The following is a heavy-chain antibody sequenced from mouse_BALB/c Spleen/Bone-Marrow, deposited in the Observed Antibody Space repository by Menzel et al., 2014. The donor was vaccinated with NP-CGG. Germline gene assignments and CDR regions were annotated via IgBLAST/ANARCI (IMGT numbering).Heavy chain of an antibody. CDR2: IDPANGNT. CDR3: ARYYYAMDY. Sequence: VQLQQSGAELVKPWASVKLSCTASGFNIKDTYMHWVKQRPEQGLEWIGRIDPANGNTKYDPKLQGKATITADTSSNTAYLQLSSLTSEDTAVYYRARYYYAMDYWGQGTSDTVSS. J-gene: IGHJ4*01. V-gene: IGHV14-3*02. CDR1: GFNIKDTY.